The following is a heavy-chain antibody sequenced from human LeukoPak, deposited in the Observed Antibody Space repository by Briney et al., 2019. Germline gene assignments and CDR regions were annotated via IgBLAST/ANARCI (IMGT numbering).Heavy chain of an antibody. J-gene: IGHJ4*02. D-gene: IGHD6-6*01. Sequence: PGGSLRLSCATSGFTFTTFWMHWVRQAPGKGLVWVSRINHDGSSTNYADSVKGRFTISRDNAKNTVYLQMNSLRAEDTAVYYCARASSSSSWGQGTLVTVSS. CDR1: GFTFTTFW. CDR3: ARASSSSS. CDR2: INHDGSST. V-gene: IGHV3-74*01.